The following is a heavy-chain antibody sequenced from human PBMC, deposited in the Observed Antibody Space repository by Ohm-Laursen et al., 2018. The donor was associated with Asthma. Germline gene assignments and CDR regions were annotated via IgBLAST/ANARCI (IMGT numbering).Heavy chain of an antibody. D-gene: IGHD3-22*01. CDR2: ISKDGSNK. J-gene: IGHJ2*01. Sequence: SLRLSCSASGFTFSSNAMHWVRQAPGKGLEWVAVISKDGSNKYYAESVKGRFTISRDNSMNTLYVQMNSLRAEDTAVYYCARAQYYYDSSGYPHGGYFDLWGRGTLVTVSS. V-gene: IGHV3-30-3*01. CDR3: ARAQYYYDSSGYPHGGYFDL. CDR1: GFTFSSNA.